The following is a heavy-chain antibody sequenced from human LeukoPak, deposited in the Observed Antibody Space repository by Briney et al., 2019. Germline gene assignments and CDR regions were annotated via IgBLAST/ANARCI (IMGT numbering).Heavy chain of an antibody. D-gene: IGHD2/OR15-2a*01. Sequence: PGGSLRLSCAASGFTFSKYWLHWLRQAPGKGLVWVSRINPDDKSASYADSEKGRFTIARDDARKTLYLQMNSLRAEDTAVYYCLTIVETTFDAFDIWGQGTMVTVSS. CDR3: LTIVETTFDAFDI. V-gene: IGHV3-74*01. CDR2: INPDDKSA. J-gene: IGHJ3*02. CDR1: GFTFSKYW.